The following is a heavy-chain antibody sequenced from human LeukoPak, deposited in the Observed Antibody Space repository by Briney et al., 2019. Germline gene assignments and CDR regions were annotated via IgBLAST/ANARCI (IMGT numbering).Heavy chain of an antibody. CDR2: INPNSGGT. V-gene: IGHV1-2*02. CDR3: ARVAYFYDSSGYYYSDY. J-gene: IGHJ4*02. Sequence: ASVKVSCKASGYTFIDYYMHWVRQAPGQGLEWMGWINPNSGGTNYAQNLQGRVTMTRDTSINTAYMELSRLRSDDTAVYYCARVAYFYDSSGYYYSDYWGQGTLVTVSS. CDR1: GYTFIDYY. D-gene: IGHD3-22*01.